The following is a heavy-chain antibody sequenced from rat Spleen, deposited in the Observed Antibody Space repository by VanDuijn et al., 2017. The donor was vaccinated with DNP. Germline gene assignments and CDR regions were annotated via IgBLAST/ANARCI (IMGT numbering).Heavy chain of an antibody. D-gene: IGHD1-9*01. Sequence: QVQLKESGPGLVQPSQTLSLTCTVSGFSLTSYNVHWVRQPTGKGLEWMGTIWSGGTTDYNPAFKSRLSISRDTSKSQVFLKMNSLQTEDTATYYCVRDRYYGYNHWYFDLWGPGTMVTVSS. V-gene: IGHV2-30*01. CDR3: VRDRYYGYNHWYFDL. J-gene: IGHJ1*01. CDR1: GFSLTSYN. CDR2: IWSGGTT.